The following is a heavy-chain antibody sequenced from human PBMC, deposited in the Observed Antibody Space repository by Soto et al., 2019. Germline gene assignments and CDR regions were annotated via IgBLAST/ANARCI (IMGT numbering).Heavy chain of an antibody. CDR1: GDSVNSCH. Sequence: GTLSLTCAVSGDSVNSCHWGNWVRQAPGKGLEWLSYISPSNSTIYYADSVKGRFTISRDNAKTSLDLQMNGLRDDDTAVYYCARVGRGFCSSTRCYTDGFDLWGQGTVVTVSS. CDR2: ISPSNSTI. D-gene: IGHD2-2*01. J-gene: IGHJ3*01. V-gene: IGHV3-48*02. CDR3: ARVGRGFCSSTRCYTDGFDL.